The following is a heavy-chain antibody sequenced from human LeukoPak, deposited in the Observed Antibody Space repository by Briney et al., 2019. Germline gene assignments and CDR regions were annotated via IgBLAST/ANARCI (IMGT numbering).Heavy chain of an antibody. D-gene: IGHD3-16*02. J-gene: IGHJ4*02. V-gene: IGHV4-59*12. CDR3: ARVRITFGGVIVFDY. Sequence: SETLSLTCTVSGGSISSYYWSWIRQPPGKGLEWIGYIYYSGSTNYNPSLKSRVTISVDTSKNQFSLKLSSVTAADTAVYYCARVRITFGGVIVFDYWGQGTLVTVSS. CDR2: IYYSGST. CDR1: GGSISSYY.